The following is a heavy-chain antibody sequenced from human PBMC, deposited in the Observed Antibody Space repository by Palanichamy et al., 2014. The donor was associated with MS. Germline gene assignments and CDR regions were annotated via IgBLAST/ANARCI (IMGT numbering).Heavy chain of an antibody. CDR3: ARGRYSSSWYRFVKEGNWFDP. V-gene: IGHV4-34*01. J-gene: IGHJ5*02. CDR1: WVLQWLL. D-gene: IGHD6-13*01. Sequence: QLQHGRQTVEAFGDPVPHLRCLWWVLQWLLLELDPPAPRKGLEWIGEINHSGSTNYNPSLKSRVTISVDTSKNQFSLKLSSVTAADTAVYYCARGRYSSSWYRFVKEGNWFDPWGQGTLVTVSS. CDR2: INHSGST.